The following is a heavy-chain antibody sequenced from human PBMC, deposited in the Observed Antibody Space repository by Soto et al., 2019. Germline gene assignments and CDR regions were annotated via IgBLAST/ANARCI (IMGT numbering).Heavy chain of an antibody. CDR2: ISAYNGNT. CDR1: GYTFTSYG. Sequence: QVQLVQSGAEVKKPGASVKVSCKASGYTFTSYGISWVRQAPGQGLEWMGWISAYNGNTNYAQKLQGRVTMTTDTSTSTDYMELRSLRSDDTAVYYCASRLLYYYGSDGGWNYGMDVWGQGTTVTVSS. J-gene: IGHJ6*02. D-gene: IGHD3-10*01. CDR3: ASRLLYYYGSDGGWNYGMDV. V-gene: IGHV1-18*01.